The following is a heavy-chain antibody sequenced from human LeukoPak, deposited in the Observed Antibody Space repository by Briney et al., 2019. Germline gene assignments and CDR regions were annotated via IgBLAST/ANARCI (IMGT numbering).Heavy chain of an antibody. CDR3: ARGVGDIVATINY. V-gene: IGHV3-23*01. J-gene: IGHJ4*02. CDR2: ISGSGGST. D-gene: IGHD5-12*01. CDR1: GFTFSSYA. Sequence: GGSLRLYCAASGFTFSSYAMSWVRQAPGKGLEWVSAISGSGGSTYYADSVKGRFTISRDNAKNSLYLQMSSLRAEDTAVYYCARGVGDIVATINYWGQGTLVTVSS.